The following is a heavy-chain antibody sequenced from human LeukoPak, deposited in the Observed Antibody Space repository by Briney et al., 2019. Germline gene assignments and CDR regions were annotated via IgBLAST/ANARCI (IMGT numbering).Heavy chain of an antibody. V-gene: IGHV4-39*07. CDR3: ARESSGWRRALDY. Sequence: PSETLSLTCTVSGGSISSSSYYWGWIRQPPGKGLEWIGSIYYSGSTYYNPSLKSRVTISVDTSKNQFSLKLSSVTAADTAVYYCARESSGWRRALDYWGQGTLVTVSS. J-gene: IGHJ4*02. D-gene: IGHD6-19*01. CDR1: GGSISSSSYY. CDR2: IYYSGST.